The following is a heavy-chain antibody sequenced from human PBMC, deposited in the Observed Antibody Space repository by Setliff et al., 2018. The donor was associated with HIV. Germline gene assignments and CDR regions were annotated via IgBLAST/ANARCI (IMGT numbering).Heavy chain of an antibody. CDR2: IYTSGST. D-gene: IGHD1-26*01. V-gene: IGHV4-4*09. CDR3: ASGEDSGTYGEPYDS. J-gene: IGHJ4*02. Sequence: ETLSLTCIVSGGSISNFYCSWSWIRQPPGKGLEWIGYIYTSGSTKYNPSLKSRVTISLDTSKNQFSLKLSSVTAADTAVYYCASGEDSGTYGEPYDSWGQGALVTVSS. CDR1: GGSISNFY.